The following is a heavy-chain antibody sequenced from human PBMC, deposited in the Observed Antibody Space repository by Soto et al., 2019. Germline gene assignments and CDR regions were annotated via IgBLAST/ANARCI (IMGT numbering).Heavy chain of an antibody. J-gene: IGHJ4*02. CDR2: LYNHGKT. CDR3: ARLTEAERH. V-gene: IGHV3-53*01. CDR1: GFIVSSSH. Sequence: LRLSCVVSGFIVSSSHMIWVRQAPGKGLEGVSILYNHGKTNYVDSVKGRFTITRDNSKNTVYLQMNSLRVEDTAVYYCARLTEAERHWGQGALVTVSS. D-gene: IGHD1-1*01.